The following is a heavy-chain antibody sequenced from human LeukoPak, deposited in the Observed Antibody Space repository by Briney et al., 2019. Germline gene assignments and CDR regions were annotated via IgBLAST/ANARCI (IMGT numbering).Heavy chain of an antibody. CDR1: GGSITNTNY. CDR3: AREGGPYRPLDY. CDR2: VNLQGST. J-gene: IGHJ4*02. Sequence: SGTLSLTCGVSGGSITNTNYWTWVRQPPGKGLEWIGEVNLQGSTNYNPSLMGRVSISVDKSENHISLQLTSVTAADTAVYYCAREGGPYRPLDYSGQGTLVTVSS. V-gene: IGHV4-4*02.